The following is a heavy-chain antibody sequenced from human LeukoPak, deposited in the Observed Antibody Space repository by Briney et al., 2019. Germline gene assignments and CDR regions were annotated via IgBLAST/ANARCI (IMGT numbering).Heavy chain of an antibody. J-gene: IGHJ4*02. CDR1: GFTFSRYW. D-gene: IGHD6-13*01. CDR3: ARIGCSSSCTDY. V-gene: IGHV3-7*03. CDR2: IQQDGSQK. Sequence: GGSLRLSCAASGFTFSRYWMSWVRQAPGKGLEWVANIQQDGSQKYYVDSVRGRFTISRDNAKNSLYLQMNSLRAEDTAVYYCARIGCSSSCTDYWGQGTLVTVSS.